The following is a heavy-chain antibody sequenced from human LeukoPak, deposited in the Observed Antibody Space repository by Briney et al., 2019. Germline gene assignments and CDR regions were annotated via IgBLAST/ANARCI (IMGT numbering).Heavy chain of an antibody. Sequence: SVKVSCKASGGTFSSYAISWVRRAPGQGLEWMGGIIPIFGTANYAQKFQGRVTITTDESTRTAYMELSSLRSEDTAVYYCARERSNYYYYYMDVWGKGTTVTVSS. CDR3: ARERSNYYYYYMDV. V-gene: IGHV1-69*05. CDR1: GGTFSSYA. CDR2: IIPIFGTA. J-gene: IGHJ6*03.